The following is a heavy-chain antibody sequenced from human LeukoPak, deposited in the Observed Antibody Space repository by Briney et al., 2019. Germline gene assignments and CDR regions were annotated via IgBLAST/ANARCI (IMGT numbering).Heavy chain of an antibody. CDR2: ISGSGGST. Sequence: GGSLRLSCAASGFTFSSYAMSWVRQAPGKGLEWVSAISGSGGSTYYADSVKGRFTISRDNSKNTLYLQMNSLRAEDTAVYYCASRGVPGPYYFDYWGQGTLVTVSS. V-gene: IGHV3-23*01. CDR1: GFTFSSYA. J-gene: IGHJ4*02. D-gene: IGHD2-2*01. CDR3: ASRGVPGPYYFDY.